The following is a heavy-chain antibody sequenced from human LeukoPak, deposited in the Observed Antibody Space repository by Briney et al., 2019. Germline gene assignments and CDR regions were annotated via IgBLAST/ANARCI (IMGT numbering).Heavy chain of an antibody. V-gene: IGHV3-30*18. CDR1: GFMFSSYG. D-gene: IGHD5-24*01. CDR3: AKDWRWQQLIYGMNV. CDR2: ISYDGNNK. J-gene: IGHJ6*02. Sequence: PGGSLRLSCAASGFMFSSYGMHWVRQAPGKGLEWVAVISYDGNNKYYADSVKGRFTISRDNSKNTLYLQMSSLRAEDTAVYYCAKDWRWQQLIYGMNVWGQGTTVTVSS.